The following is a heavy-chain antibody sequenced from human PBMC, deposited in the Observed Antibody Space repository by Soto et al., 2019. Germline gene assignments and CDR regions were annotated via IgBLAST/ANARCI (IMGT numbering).Heavy chain of an antibody. V-gene: IGHV4-59*08. CDR2: IYYSGST. CDR1: GGSISSYY. CDR3: ARQADYYDSSGYYYYFDY. Sequence: PSETLSLTCTVSGGSISSYYWSWIRQPPGKGLEWIGYIYYSGSTNYNPSLKSRVTISVDTSKNQFSLKLSSVTAADTAVYYCARQADYYDSSGYYYYFDYWGQGTLVTVSS. J-gene: IGHJ4*02. D-gene: IGHD3-22*01.